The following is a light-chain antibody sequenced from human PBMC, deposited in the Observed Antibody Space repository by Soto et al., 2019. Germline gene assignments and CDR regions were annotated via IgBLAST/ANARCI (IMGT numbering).Light chain of an antibody. CDR3: QQYNSYWT. V-gene: IGKV1-5*03. CDR1: QSISSW. J-gene: IGKJ1*01. CDR2: KAS. Sequence: DIQMTQSPSTLSASVGDRVTITCRASQSISSWLAWYQQKPGKAPKVLIYKASSLETGVPSRFSGSGSGTEFTLTSGSLQPDDSATYYCQQYNSYWTFGQGTKVEIK.